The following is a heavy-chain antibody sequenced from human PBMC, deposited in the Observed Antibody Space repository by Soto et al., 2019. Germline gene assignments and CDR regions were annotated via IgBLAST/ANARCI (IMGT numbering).Heavy chain of an antibody. D-gene: IGHD3-16*01. CDR3: ARRKAWGILTDY. V-gene: IGHV4-39*01. CDR1: GGSISSSSYY. CDR2: IYYSGST. Sequence: PSETLSLTCTVSGGSISSSSYYWGWIRQPPGKGLEWIGSIYYSGSTYYNPSLKSRVTISVDTSKNQFSLKLSSVTAADTAVYYCARRKAWGILTDYWGQGTLVTVSS. J-gene: IGHJ4*02.